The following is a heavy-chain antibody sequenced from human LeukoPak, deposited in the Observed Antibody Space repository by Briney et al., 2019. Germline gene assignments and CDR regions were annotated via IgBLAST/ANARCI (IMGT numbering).Heavy chain of an antibody. CDR3: VKDYQVGNSPAFGDY. V-gene: IGHV3-21*04. Sequence: GGSLRLSCEASGFTFSSYSMNWVRQAPGKGLECVSSISSSTSYTYYADSVKGRFTISRDNAKNTLYLQMNSLRVEDTAVYYCVKDYQVGNSPAFGDYWGQGTLVTISS. J-gene: IGHJ4*02. CDR2: ISSSTSYT. D-gene: IGHD1-26*01. CDR1: GFTFSSYS.